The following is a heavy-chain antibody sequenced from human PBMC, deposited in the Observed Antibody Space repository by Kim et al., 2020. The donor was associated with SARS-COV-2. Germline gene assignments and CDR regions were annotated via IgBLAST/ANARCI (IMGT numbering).Heavy chain of an antibody. CDR3: ARFKLALYYGSGNGGNWFDP. J-gene: IGHJ5*02. CDR1: GGSFSGYY. D-gene: IGHD3-10*01. V-gene: IGHV4-34*01. Sequence: SETLSLTCAVYGGSFSGYYWSWIRQPPGKGLEWIGEINHSGSTNYNPSLKSRLTISVDTSKNQFSLKLSSVTAADTSVYYCARFKLALYYGSGNGGNWFDPWGQGTLVTVSS. CDR2: INHSGST.